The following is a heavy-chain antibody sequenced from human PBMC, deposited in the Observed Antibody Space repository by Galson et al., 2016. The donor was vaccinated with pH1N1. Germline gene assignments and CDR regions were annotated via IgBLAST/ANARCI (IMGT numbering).Heavy chain of an antibody. CDR1: RDTFINYA. Sequence: SVKVSCKASRDTFINYAFSWVRQAPGKGLERMGGIIPILGAPNYAQNFQGRVTISTDKSTTTAYMELTGLTSGDTAIYYCARMSSGYNTIDSWGQGTLITVSS. D-gene: IGHD6-25*01. V-gene: IGHV1-69*10. CDR3: ARMSSGYNTIDS. CDR2: IIPILGAP. J-gene: IGHJ4*02.